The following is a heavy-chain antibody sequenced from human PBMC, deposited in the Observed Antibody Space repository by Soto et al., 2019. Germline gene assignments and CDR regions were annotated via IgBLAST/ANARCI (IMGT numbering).Heavy chain of an antibody. D-gene: IGHD3-10*01. CDR1: GFTFSNYV. CDR3: AKLPLFLAFGFDY. CDR2: ISGSGDNT. V-gene: IGHV3-23*01. Sequence: EVHLLDSGGGLVQPGGSLRLSCAASGFTFSNYVMSWVRQAPGKGLEWVSSISGSGDNTYYADSVKGRFTISRDNSKNTLFLQMNSLRAEYTAVYYCAKLPLFLAFGFDYWGQGTLVTVSS. J-gene: IGHJ4*02.